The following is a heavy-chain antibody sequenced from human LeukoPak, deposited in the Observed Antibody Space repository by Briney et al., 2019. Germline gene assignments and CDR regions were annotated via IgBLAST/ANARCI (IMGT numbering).Heavy chain of an antibody. CDR2: SKDNGDT. Sequence: PSETLSLTCAVSGGSFSGYFWTWIRQPPGKGLQWIGESKDNGDTNYNSSLKSRVTISADTSKNQFSLKLSSVTAADTAVYYCARHDSSGPYNAFDIWGQGTMVTVSS. D-gene: IGHD3-22*01. CDR3: ARHDSSGPYNAFDI. CDR1: GGSFSGYF. J-gene: IGHJ3*02. V-gene: IGHV4-34*01.